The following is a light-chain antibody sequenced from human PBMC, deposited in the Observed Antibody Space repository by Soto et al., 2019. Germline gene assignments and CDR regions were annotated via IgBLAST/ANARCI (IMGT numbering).Light chain of an antibody. CDR2: DAS. J-gene: IGKJ4*01. CDR3: QQYGSSPLT. Sequence: EVVLTQSPATLSVSPGDRATLSCRASQYIGSAVAWYHQRSGQAPRLLIFDASIRVPTTPARFSGSVSGTEFTLTISSLESEDFAVYYCQQYGSSPLTLGGGTKVDIK. CDR1: QYIGSA. V-gene: IGKV3-15*01.